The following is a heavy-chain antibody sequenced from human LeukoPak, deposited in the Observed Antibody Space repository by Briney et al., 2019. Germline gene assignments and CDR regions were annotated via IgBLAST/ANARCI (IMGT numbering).Heavy chain of an antibody. CDR2: IYPGDSDT. D-gene: IGHD3-22*01. J-gene: IGHJ3*02. V-gene: IGHV5-51*01. CDR1: GYSFTSYW. CDR3: ASSNTYYYDSSGYYYTDAFDI. Sequence: GESLKISCKGSGYSFTSYWIGWVRQMPGKGLEWMGIIYPGDSDTRYSPSFQGQVTISADKSISTAYLQWSSLKASDTAMYYCASSNTYYYDSSGYYYTDAFDIWGQGTMVTVPS.